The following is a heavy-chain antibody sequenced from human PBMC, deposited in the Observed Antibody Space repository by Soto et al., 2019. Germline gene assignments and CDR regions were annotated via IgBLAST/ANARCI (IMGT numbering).Heavy chain of an antibody. CDR3: ARDLGTGTDY. D-gene: IGHD1-1*01. V-gene: IGHV4-4*02. Sequence: QVQLQESGPGLVKPSGTLSLTCAVSGDSIGSSNWWSWVRQAPGKGLEWIGEIYHSGATTYNPSLKSRATISVDPSNNHFSLKLTSVTAADTAVYFCARDLGTGTDYWGQGTLVTVAS. J-gene: IGHJ4*02. CDR2: IYHSGAT. CDR1: GDSIGSSNW.